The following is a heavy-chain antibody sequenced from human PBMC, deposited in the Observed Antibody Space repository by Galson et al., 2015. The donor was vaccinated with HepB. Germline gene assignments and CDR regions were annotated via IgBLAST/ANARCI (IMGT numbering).Heavy chain of an antibody. CDR3: ATAPLTIVVVPANKWGALDY. V-gene: IGHV1-24*01. CDR2: FDPEDGET. CDR1: GYTLTELS. Sequence: SVKVSCKVSGYTLTELSMHWVRQAPGKGLEWMGGFDPEDGETIYAQKFQGRVTMTEDTPTDTAYMELSSLRSEDTAVYYCATAPLTIVVVPANKWGALDYWGQGTLVTVSS. D-gene: IGHD2-2*01. J-gene: IGHJ4*02.